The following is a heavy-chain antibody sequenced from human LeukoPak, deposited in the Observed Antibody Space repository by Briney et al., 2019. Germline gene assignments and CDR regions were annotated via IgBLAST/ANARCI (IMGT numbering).Heavy chain of an antibody. CDR2: INPSGGST. V-gene: IGHV1-46*01. CDR3: ARVAAAGRYDEN. CDR1: GYTFTSYY. J-gene: IGHJ4*02. Sequence: ASVKVSCKASGYTFTSYYMHWVRQAPGQGLEWMGIINPSGGSTSYAQKFQGRVTMTRDMSTSTVYMELSSLRSEDTAVYYCARVAAAGRYDENWGQGTLVTVSS. D-gene: IGHD2-15*01.